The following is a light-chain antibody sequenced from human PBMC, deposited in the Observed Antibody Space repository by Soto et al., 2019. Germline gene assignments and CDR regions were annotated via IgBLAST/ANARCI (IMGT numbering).Light chain of an antibody. J-gene: IGLJ1*01. V-gene: IGLV1-44*01. CDR2: HND. Sequence: QSVLTQPPSASGTPGQSVTISCSGRSSNIGSNTVDWHRQLPGTAPKLLIYHNDQRPSGVPDRFSGSKSGTSASLAISGLQSEDEADFFCAEWDDSLNVYVFGTGTKVTVL. CDR3: AEWDDSLNVYV. CDR1: SSNIGSNT.